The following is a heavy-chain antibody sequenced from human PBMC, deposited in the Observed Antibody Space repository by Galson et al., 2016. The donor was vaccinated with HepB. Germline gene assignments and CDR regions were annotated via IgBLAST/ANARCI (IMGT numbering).Heavy chain of an antibody. CDR2: ILYSGTT. D-gene: IGHD4-11*01. J-gene: IGHJ6*04. V-gene: IGHV4-39*01. Sequence: SETLSLTCTVSGGSISTSSFYWGWIRQPPGKGLEWVGNILYSGTTYNNPSLKSRVTITVDTSKNQFSLKLSSVTAADTAIYYCARTLKFRDDYSKNYYYHGMDVWGKGTTVTVSS. CDR1: GGSISTSSFY. CDR3: ARTLKFRDDYSKNYYYHGMDV.